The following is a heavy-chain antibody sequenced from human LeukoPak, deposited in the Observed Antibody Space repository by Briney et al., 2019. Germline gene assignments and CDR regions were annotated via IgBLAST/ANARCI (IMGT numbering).Heavy chain of an antibody. Sequence: PSETLSLTCSVSGGSLSSGSSYWSWIRQPAGKGLGWIGHISTGASTKYNPSLKSRVSISVDTSKNQFSLKVNSLTAADTAVYYCASRAWDSMDFDIWGQGTMVTVSS. CDR1: GGSLSSGSSY. CDR2: ISTGAST. CDR3: ASRAWDSMDFDI. D-gene: IGHD1-26*01. V-gene: IGHV4-61*09. J-gene: IGHJ3*02.